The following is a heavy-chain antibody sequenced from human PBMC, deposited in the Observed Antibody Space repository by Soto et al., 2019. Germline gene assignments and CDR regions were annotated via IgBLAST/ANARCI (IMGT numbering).Heavy chain of an antibody. CDR2: IISIFGTA. Sequence: ASVKVSCKASGYTFTGYYMHWVRQAPGQGLEWMGGIISIFGTANYAQKFQGRVTITADKSTSTAYMELSSLRSEDTAVYYCAMPPPDIVVVPAAMGVWGQGTTVTVSS. V-gene: IGHV1-69*06. D-gene: IGHD2-2*01. CDR3: AMPPPDIVVVPAAMGV. J-gene: IGHJ6*02. CDR1: GYTFTGYY.